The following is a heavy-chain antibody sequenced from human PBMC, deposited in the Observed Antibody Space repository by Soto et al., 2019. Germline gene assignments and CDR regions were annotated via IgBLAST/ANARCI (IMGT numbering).Heavy chain of an antibody. J-gene: IGHJ3*02. CDR2: IIPIFGTA. V-gene: IGHV1-69*13. CDR3: ARESTTLITTVRHRRASDFDI. D-gene: IGHD3-10*01. CDR1: GGTFSSYA. Sequence: GASVKVSCKASGGTFSSYAISWVRQAPGQGLEWMGGIIPIFGTANYAQKFQGRVTITADESTSTAYMQLSSLRYEGKNVYYRARESTTLITTVRHRRASDFDIWGQVTMV.